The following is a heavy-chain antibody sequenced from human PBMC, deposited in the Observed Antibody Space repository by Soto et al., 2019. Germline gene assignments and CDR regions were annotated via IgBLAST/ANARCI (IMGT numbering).Heavy chain of an antibody. CDR1: GFTFSSYG. Sequence: QVQLVESGGGVVQPGRSLRLSCAASGFTFSSYGMHWVRQAPGKGLEWVAVISYDGSNKYYADSVKGRFTISRDNSKNTLYLQMNSLRAEDTAVYYCAKDQGYGGNSAMDYWGQGTLVTVSS. V-gene: IGHV3-30*18. D-gene: IGHD4-17*01. CDR3: AKDQGYGGNSAMDY. J-gene: IGHJ4*02. CDR2: ISYDGSNK.